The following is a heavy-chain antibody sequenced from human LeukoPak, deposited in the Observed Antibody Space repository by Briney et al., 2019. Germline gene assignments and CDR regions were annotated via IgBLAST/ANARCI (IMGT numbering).Heavy chain of an antibody. CDR2: IYYSGST. CDR3: ARGRTVTTFGFDP. D-gene: IGHD4-17*01. V-gene: IGHV4-59*01. J-gene: IGHJ5*02. CDR1: GGSISSYY. Sequence: SETLSLTCTVSGGSISSYYWSWIRQPPGKGLEWIGYIYYSGSTNYNPSLKSRVTISVDTSKNQFSLKLSSVTAADTAVYYCARGRTVTTFGFDPWGQGTLVTVSS.